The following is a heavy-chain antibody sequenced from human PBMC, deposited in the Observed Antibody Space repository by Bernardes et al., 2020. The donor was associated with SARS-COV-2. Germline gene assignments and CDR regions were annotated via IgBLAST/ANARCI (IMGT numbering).Heavy chain of an antibody. CDR3: ARGTNIAVAGPPFDY. V-gene: IGHV3-13*01. CDR1: GFTFSSYD. J-gene: IGHJ4*02. D-gene: IGHD6-19*01. CDR2: IGTAGDT. Sequence: GVLRLSCATSGFTFSSYDMHWVRQPTGKGLEWVSAIGTAGDTYYAGSVQGRFIISRETATNSLYLQMNSLRAGDTAFYYCARGTNIAVAGPPFDYWGQGTLVTVSS.